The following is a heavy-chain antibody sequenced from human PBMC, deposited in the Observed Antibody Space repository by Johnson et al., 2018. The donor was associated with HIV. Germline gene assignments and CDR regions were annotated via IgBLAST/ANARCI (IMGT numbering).Heavy chain of an antibody. Sequence: QVQLVESGGGVVQPGRSLRLSCAASGFTFTTYGMHWVRQAPGKGLEWVAFISYDGSNKYYADSVKGRFTISRDNSKKTLYLQMNSRRAEDTAVYYCARDVRRGWQQGRDAFDICGQGTMVTVSS. CDR1: GFTFTTYG. CDR3: ARDVRRGWQQGRDAFDI. CDR2: ISYDGSNK. D-gene: IGHD6-19*01. J-gene: IGHJ3*02. V-gene: IGHV3-30*03.